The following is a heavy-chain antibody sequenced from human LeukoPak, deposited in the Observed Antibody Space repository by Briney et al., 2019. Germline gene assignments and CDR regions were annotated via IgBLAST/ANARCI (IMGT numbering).Heavy chain of an antibody. CDR3: AQVPHYYFGSGSYQFDY. Sequence: GGSLRLSCAASGFTFSSYAMSWVRQAPGKGLEWVSAISGSGGSTNYADSVKGRFTISRDNSKNTLFLQMNSLRVEDTAVYYCAQVPHYYFGSGSYQFDYWGQGTPVAVSS. D-gene: IGHD3-10*01. CDR2: ISGSGGST. CDR1: GFTFSSYA. J-gene: IGHJ4*02. V-gene: IGHV3-23*01.